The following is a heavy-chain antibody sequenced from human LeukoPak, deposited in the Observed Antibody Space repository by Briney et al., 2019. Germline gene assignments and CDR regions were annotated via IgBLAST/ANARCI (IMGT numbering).Heavy chain of an antibody. D-gene: IGHD6-13*01. Sequence: GGSPRLSCAASGFTFSSYSMNWVRQAPGKGLEWVPSISSSSSYIYYADSVKGRFTISRDNAKNSLYLQMNSLRAEDTAVYYCAGTWSLYDAFDIWGQGTMVTVSS. J-gene: IGHJ3*02. CDR1: GFTFSSYS. CDR3: AGTWSLYDAFDI. CDR2: ISSSSSYI. V-gene: IGHV3-21*01.